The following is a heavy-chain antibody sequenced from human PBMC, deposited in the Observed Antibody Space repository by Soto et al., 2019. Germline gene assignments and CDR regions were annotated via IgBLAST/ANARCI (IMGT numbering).Heavy chain of an antibody. J-gene: IGHJ5*02. CDR3: ARDNPRITMVRGVSFWFDP. Sequence: SVKVSCKASGGTFSSYAISWVRQAPGQGLEWMGGIIPIFGTANYAQKFQGRVTITADESTSTAYMELSSLRSEDTAVYYCARDNPRITMVRGVSFWFDPRGQRTLVTVSS. CDR1: GGTFSSYA. CDR2: IIPIFGTA. D-gene: IGHD3-10*01. V-gene: IGHV1-69*13.